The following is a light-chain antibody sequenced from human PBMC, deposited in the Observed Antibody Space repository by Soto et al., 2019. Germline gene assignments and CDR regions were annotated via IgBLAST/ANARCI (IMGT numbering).Light chain of an antibody. J-gene: IGKJ5*01. CDR1: QSISSY. CDR2: DAS. V-gene: IGKV1-33*01. Sequence: DIQMTQSPSSLSAYVGDRVTITCRASQSISSYLNWYQQKPGRAPKLLIYDASNLEAGVPSRFRGSGSGTDFTFTISRLQPEDIATYYCQQYENLLTFGQRTRLEVK. CDR3: QQYENLLT.